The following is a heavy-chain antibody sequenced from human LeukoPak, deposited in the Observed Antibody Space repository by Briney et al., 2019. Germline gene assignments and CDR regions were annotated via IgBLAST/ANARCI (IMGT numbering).Heavy chain of an antibody. J-gene: IGHJ1*01. V-gene: IGHV3-43*01. D-gene: IGHD4-17*01. CDR3: AKDSNDYGDLQSGYFQH. CDR2: ISWDGGST. Sequence: GGSLRLSCAASGFTFDDYTMHWVRQAPGKGLEWVSLISWDGGSTYYADSVKGRFTISRDNSKNSLYLQMNSLRTEDTALYYCAKDSNDYGDLQSGYFQHWGQGTLVTVSS. CDR1: GFTFDDYT.